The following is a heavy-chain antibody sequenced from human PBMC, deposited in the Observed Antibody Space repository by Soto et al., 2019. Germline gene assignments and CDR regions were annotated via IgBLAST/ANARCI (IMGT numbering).Heavy chain of an antibody. Sequence: GSLRLSCAASGFTFSSYAMHWVRQAPGKGLEWLAVISYDGSNKYYADSVKGRFTISRDNSKNTLYLQMNSLRAEDTAVYYCARDPYAYSYGQGYFDYWGQGTLVTVSS. CDR2: ISYDGSNK. D-gene: IGHD5-18*01. CDR3: ARDPYAYSYGQGYFDY. V-gene: IGHV3-30-3*01. J-gene: IGHJ4*02. CDR1: GFTFSSYA.